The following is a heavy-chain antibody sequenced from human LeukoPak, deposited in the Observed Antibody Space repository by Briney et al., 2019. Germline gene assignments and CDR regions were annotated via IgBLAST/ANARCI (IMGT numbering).Heavy chain of an antibody. V-gene: IGHV3-30*03. J-gene: IGHJ4*02. Sequence: GGSLRLSCAASGFTFSSYGMHWVRQAPGKGLEWVAVISYDGSNKYYADSVKGRFTISRDNSKNTLYLQMNSLRAEDTAVYYCARVRPGAGNYYLDYWAREPWSPSPQ. D-gene: IGHD1-7*01. CDR1: GFTFSSYG. CDR3: ARVRPGAGNYYLDY. CDR2: ISYDGSNK.